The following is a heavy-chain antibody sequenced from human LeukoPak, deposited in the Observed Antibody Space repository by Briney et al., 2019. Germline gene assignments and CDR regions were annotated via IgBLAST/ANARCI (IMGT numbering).Heavy chain of an antibody. Sequence: GGSLRLSCAASGFTFINYIMTWVRQAPGKGLEWVSAISGSGGTTVYSDSVKGRFTVSRDNSRNTLYLQMNSLRAEDTAVYYRAKAIVGSSYRYYDYWGQGSLVTVSS. CDR2: ISGSGGTT. J-gene: IGHJ4*02. D-gene: IGHD2-2*01. V-gene: IGHV3-23*01. CDR3: AKAIVGSSYRYYDY. CDR1: GFTFINYI.